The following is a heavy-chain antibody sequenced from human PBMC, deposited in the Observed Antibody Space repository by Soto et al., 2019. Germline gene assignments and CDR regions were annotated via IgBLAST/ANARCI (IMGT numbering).Heavy chain of an antibody. CDR2: ISGSGGST. CDR1: GFTFSSYA. CDR3: AKGWFVTVTNDYFDY. V-gene: IGHV3-23*01. D-gene: IGHD4-4*01. Sequence: EVQLLESGGGLVQPGGSLRLSCAASGFTFSSYAMSWVRQAPGQGLEWVSAISGSGGSTYYADSVKGRFTISRDNSKNTLYLQMNSLRAEDTAVYYCAKGWFVTVTNDYFDYWGQGTLVTVSS. J-gene: IGHJ4*02.